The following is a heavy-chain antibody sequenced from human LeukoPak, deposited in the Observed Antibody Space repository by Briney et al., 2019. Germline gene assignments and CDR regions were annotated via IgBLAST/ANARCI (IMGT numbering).Heavy chain of an antibody. CDR1: GYTFTSYG. D-gene: IGHD3-9*01. J-gene: IGHJ4*02. CDR3: ARVPHKFGRYFVLHDDY. Sequence: ASVKVSYKASGYTFTSYGISWARQAPGQGLEWMGWISAYNGNINYAQKLQGRVTMTTDTSTSTAYMELRSLRSDDTAVYYCARVPHKFGRYFVLHDDYWGQGTLVTVSS. CDR2: ISAYNGNI. V-gene: IGHV1-18*01.